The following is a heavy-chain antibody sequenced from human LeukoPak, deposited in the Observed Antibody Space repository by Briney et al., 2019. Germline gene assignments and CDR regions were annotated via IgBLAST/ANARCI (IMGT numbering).Heavy chain of an antibody. CDR2: ISGSGGST. J-gene: IGHJ4*02. Sequence: GGSLRLSCAASGFTFSNYAMSWVRQAPGKGLEWVSAISGSGGSTYYVDSVKGRFTISRDNSKNTLYLQMNSLRVEDTAIYYCAKDGDSGGYYVLYYFNYWGQGTLITVSS. V-gene: IGHV3-23*01. CDR3: AKDGDSGGYYVLYYFNY. D-gene: IGHD3-22*01. CDR1: GFTFSNYA.